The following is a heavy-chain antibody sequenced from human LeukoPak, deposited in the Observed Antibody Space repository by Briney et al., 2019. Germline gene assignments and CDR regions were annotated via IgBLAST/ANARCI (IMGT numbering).Heavy chain of an antibody. V-gene: IGHV1-46*01. CDR1: GYTFTSYG. CDR3: ARAVGATNNWFDP. CDR2: INPSGGST. D-gene: IGHD1-26*01. Sequence: GASGKVSCKASGYTFTSYGISWVRQAPGQGLEWMGIINPSGGSTSYAQKFQGRVTMTRDMSTSTVYMELSSLRSEDTAVYYCARAVGATNNWFDPWGQGTLVTVSS. J-gene: IGHJ5*02.